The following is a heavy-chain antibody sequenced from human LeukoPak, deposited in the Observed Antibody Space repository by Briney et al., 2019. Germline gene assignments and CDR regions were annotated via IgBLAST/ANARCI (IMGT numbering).Heavy chain of an antibody. Sequence: PSQTLSLTCTVSGGSISSSSYYWGWIRQPPGKGLEWIGSIYYSGSTYYNPSLKSRVTISVDTSKNQFSLRMRSVTAADTAMYFCARVREIVDIDYWSQGTLVIVSS. D-gene: IGHD5-12*01. CDR3: ARVREIVDIDY. V-gene: IGHV4-39*07. CDR1: GGSISSSSYY. J-gene: IGHJ4*02. CDR2: IYYSGST.